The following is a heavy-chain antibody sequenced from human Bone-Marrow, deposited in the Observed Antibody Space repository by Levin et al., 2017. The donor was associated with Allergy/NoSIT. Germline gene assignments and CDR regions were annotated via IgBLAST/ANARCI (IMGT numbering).Heavy chain of an antibody. CDR2: IRSSSYGGTT. CDR1: GFTFDDYS. D-gene: IGHD2-2*01. J-gene: IGHJ6*02. V-gene: IGHV3-49*03. Sequence: GGSLRLSCTASGFTFDDYSINWFRQAPGKGLEWVGFIRSSSYGGTTEYDASVKGRFIISKDDSKGIAYLQMHSLKTEDTAVYYCTRGHQVLYYYYGMDVWGQGTTVTVSS. CDR3: TRGHQVLYYYYGMDV.